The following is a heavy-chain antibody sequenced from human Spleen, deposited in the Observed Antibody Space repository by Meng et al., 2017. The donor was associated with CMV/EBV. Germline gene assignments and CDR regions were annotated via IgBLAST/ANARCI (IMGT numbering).Heavy chain of an antibody. CDR2: ISWDGGST. CDR3: AKDTMVRGVYPPSFDY. D-gene: IGHD3-10*01. J-gene: IGHJ4*02. V-gene: IGHV3-43*01. Sequence: GESLKISCAASGFTFDDYTMHWVRQAPGKGLEWVSLISWDGGSTYYADSVKGRFTISGDNSKNSLYLQMNSLRTEDTALYYCAKDTMVRGVYPPSFDYWGQGTLVTVSS. CDR1: GFTFDDYT.